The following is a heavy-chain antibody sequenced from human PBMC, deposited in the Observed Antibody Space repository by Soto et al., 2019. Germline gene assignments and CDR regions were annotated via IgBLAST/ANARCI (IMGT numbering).Heavy chain of an antibody. CDR1: GFTFSSSA. CDR2: IDVGSANA. V-gene: IGHV1-58*01. J-gene: IGHJ4*02. CDR3: ARLVSAAANDY. Sequence: ASVKVSCKTSGFTFSSSAVHWVRQARGHRLQWIGWIDVGSANANYAQMLQERVTISRDMSTSTAYMELNSLRAEDTAVYYCARLVSAAANDYWGQGTLVTVSS. D-gene: IGHD1-26*01.